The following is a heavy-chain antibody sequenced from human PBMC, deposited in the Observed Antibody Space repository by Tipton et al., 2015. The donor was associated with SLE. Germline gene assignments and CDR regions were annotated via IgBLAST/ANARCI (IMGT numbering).Heavy chain of an antibody. CDR1: GGSISSYY. CDR3: ARDRSIAAAGLDY. CDR2: IYHSGST. J-gene: IGHJ4*02. Sequence: TLSLTCTVSGGSISSYYWSWIRQPAGKGLEWIGRIYHSGSTYYNPSLKSRVTISVDTSKNQFSLKLSSVTAADTAVYYCARDRSIAAAGLDYWGQGTLVTVSS. V-gene: IGHV4-4*07. D-gene: IGHD6-13*01.